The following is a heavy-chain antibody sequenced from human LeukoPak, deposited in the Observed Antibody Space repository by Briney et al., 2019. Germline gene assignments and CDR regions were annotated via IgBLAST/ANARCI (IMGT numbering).Heavy chain of an antibody. CDR2: MNPNSGNT. CDR3: ARGRRTTVTSHYYYGMDV. Sequence: ASVKVSCKASGYTFTSYDINWVRQATGQGLEWMGWMNPNSGNTGYAQKLQGRVTMTRNTSISTAYMELSSLRSEDTAVYYCARGRRTTVTSHYYYGMDVWGQGTTVTVSS. D-gene: IGHD4-17*01. V-gene: IGHV1-8*01. CDR1: GYTFTSYD. J-gene: IGHJ6*02.